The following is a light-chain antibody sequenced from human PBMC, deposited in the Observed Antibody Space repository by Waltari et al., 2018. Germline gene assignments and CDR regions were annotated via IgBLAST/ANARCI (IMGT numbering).Light chain of an antibody. V-gene: IGLV1-40*01. Sequence: QSVLTQPHSLSGAPGQRVTISCTWSSSNNGAGYVVQCYQQFPGTAPNLLIYYNTNRPSGVPARFSGSKSVTSASLAITGLQAEDEADYYCQSYDSSLRGFYVFGTGTKVTV. J-gene: IGLJ1*01. CDR3: QSYDSSLRGFYV. CDR2: YNT. CDR1: SSNNGAGYV.